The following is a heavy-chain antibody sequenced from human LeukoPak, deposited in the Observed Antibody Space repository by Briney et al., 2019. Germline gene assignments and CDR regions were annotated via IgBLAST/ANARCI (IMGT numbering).Heavy chain of an antibody. V-gene: IGHV3-23*01. J-gene: IGHJ4*02. D-gene: IGHD3-10*01. Sequence: PGGSLRLSCAASGFTFSSYAMSWVRQAPGKGLEWVSAISGSGGSTYYADSVKGRVTFSRDNSKNTLYLQMNSLRAKDAAVYYCAKDPGLLWFGESQYFDYWGQGTLVTVSS. CDR1: GFTFSSYA. CDR2: ISGSGGST. CDR3: AKDPGLLWFGESQYFDY.